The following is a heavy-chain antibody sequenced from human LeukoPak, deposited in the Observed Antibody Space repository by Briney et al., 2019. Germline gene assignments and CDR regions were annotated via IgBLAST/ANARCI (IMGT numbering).Heavy chain of an antibody. D-gene: IGHD2-2*01. CDR3: ARGSGPIVVVPAANDY. CDR2: INSDGSST. J-gene: IGHJ4*02. CDR1: GFTFSSYW. V-gene: IGHV3-74*01. Sequence: SGGSLRLSCAASGFTFSSYWMHWVRQAPGKGLVWVSRINSDGSSTSYADSVKGRFTISRDNAKNTLYLQMSSLRAEDTAVYYCARGSGPIVVVPAANDYWGQGTLVTVSS.